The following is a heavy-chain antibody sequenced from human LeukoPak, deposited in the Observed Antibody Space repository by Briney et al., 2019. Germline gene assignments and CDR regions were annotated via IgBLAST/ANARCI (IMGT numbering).Heavy chain of an antibody. CDR3: ARDGVLRYFDWLATSYYYYGMDV. V-gene: IGHV3-9*01. CDR2: ISWNSGSI. Sequence: PGGSLRLSCAASGFTFDDYAMHWVRQAPGKGLEWVSGISWNSGSIDYADSVKGRFTISRDNAKNSLYLEMNSLRAEDTAVYYCARDGVLRYFDWLATSYYYYGMDVWGQGTTVTVSS. J-gene: IGHJ6*02. D-gene: IGHD3-9*01. CDR1: GFTFDDYA.